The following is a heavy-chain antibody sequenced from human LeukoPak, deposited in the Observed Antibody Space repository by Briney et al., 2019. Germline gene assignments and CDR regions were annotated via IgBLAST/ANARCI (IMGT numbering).Heavy chain of an antibody. CDR2: IFSNDEK. J-gene: IGHJ4*02. Sequence: GPTLVNPTETRARSCSVEGISLSNAKMYVSWIRQPPGKALEWLAHIFSNDEKSYSTSLKSRLTISKDTSKSQVVLTMTNMDPVDTATYYCARILYYYDSSGYSRVFDYWGQGTLVTVSS. D-gene: IGHD3-22*01. CDR3: ARILYYYDSSGYSRVFDY. V-gene: IGHV2-26*01. CDR1: GISLSNAKMY.